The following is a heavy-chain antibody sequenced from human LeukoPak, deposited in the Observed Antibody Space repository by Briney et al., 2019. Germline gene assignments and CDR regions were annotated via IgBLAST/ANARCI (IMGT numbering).Heavy chain of an antibody. J-gene: IGHJ5*02. CDR3: ARARSTNSWNGGNWFDP. V-gene: IGHV3-48*03. Sequence: GESLRLSCAASGFTFSSYDMNWVRQSPGKGLEWISYISSSGSIIYYADSVKGRFTISRDNAKNSLYLQMNSLRGEDTAFYYCARARSTNSWNGGNWFDPWGQGTLVTVSS. CDR2: ISSSGSII. D-gene: IGHD1-1*01. CDR1: GFTFSSYD.